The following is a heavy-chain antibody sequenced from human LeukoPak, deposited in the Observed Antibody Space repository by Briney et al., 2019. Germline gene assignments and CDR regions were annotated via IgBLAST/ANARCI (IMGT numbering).Heavy chain of an antibody. V-gene: IGHV3-21*04. CDR1: GFTFSSYS. J-gene: IGHJ6*03. CDR2: ISSSSSYI. Sequence: GGSLRLSCAASGFTFSSYSMNWVRQAPGKELEWVSSISSSSSYIYYADSVKGRFTISRDNAKNSLYLQMNSLRAEDTAVYYCARDWGPPYGGYYYYYMDVWGKGTTVTISS. D-gene: IGHD3-16*01. CDR3: ARDWGPPYGGYYYYYMDV.